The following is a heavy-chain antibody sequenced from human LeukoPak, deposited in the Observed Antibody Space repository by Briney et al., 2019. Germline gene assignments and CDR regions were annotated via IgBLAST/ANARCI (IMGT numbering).Heavy chain of an antibody. V-gene: IGHV3-23*01. CDR3: AKGGVPYCSSTSCYDHYYYGMDV. D-gene: IGHD2-2*01. Sequence: PGGSLRLSCAASGFTFSSYAMSWVRQAPGKGLEWVSAISGSGGSTYYADSVKGRFTISRDNSKNTLYLQMNSLRAEDTAVYYCAKGGVPYCSSTSCYDHYYYGMDVWGQGTTVTVSS. CDR1: GFTFSSYA. CDR2: ISGSGGST. J-gene: IGHJ6*02.